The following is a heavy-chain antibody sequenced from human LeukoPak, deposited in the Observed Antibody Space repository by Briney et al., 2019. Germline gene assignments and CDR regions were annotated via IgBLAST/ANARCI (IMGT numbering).Heavy chain of an antibody. V-gene: IGHV3-30-3*02. CDR3: AKNVEGTNDHFDY. D-gene: IGHD1-1*01. J-gene: IGHJ4*02. CDR2: ISYDGSNK. CDR1: GFTFSSYA. Sequence: PGGSLRLSCAASGFTFSSYAMHWVRQAPGKGLEWVAVISYDGSNKYYADSVKGRFTISRDNSKNTLYLQMNSLRAEDTAVYYCAKNVEGTNDHFDYWGQGTLVTVSS.